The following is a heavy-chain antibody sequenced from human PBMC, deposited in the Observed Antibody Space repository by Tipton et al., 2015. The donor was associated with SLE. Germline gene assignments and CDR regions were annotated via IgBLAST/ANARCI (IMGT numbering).Heavy chain of an antibody. CDR1: GGSFSGVH. CDR3: ARGLYGDEPGY. V-gene: IGHV4-34*01. J-gene: IGHJ4*02. D-gene: IGHD4-17*01. CDR2: INHSGST. Sequence: TLSLTCAVYGGSFSGVHCSWIRQPPGKGVGWIGEINHSGSTNYNPSLKSRVTISVDTSKNQFSLKLTSLAAADTAVYYCARGLYGDEPGYWGQGTLVTVSS.